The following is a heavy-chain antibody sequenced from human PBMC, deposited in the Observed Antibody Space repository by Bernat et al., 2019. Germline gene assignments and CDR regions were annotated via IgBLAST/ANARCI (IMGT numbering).Heavy chain of an antibody. CDR3: ARARYYYDSSGYYYYFDY. CDR2: ISYDGSNK. V-gene: IGHV3-30-3*01. CDR1: GFTFSSYA. Sequence: VQLVESGGGLVQPGGSLRLSCAASGFTFSSYAMHWVRQAPGKGLEWVAVISYDGSNKYYADSVKGRFTISRDNSKNTLYLQMNSLRAEDTAVYYCARARYYYDSSGYYYYFDYWGQGTLVTVSS. J-gene: IGHJ4*02. D-gene: IGHD3-22*01.